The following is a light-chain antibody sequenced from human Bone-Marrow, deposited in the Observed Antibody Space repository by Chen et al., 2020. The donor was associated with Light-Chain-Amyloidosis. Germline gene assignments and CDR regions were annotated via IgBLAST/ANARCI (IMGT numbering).Light chain of an antibody. V-gene: IGLV3-21*02. J-gene: IGLJ3*02. CDR2: EDS. CDR1: NIGSTS. Sequence: SYVLTQPSSVSVAPGQTATIACGGHNIGSTSVHWYQQTPGQAPLLVVYEDSDRPSGIPERLSGSNSGNTATLTISRVEAGDEADYYCQVWDRSRDRPVFGGGTKVTVL. CDR3: QVWDRSRDRPV.